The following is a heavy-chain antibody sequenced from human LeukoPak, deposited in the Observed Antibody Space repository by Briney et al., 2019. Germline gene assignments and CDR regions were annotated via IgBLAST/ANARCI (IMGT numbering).Heavy chain of an antibody. CDR2: INHSGST. V-gene: IGHV4-34*01. D-gene: IGHD1-26*01. J-gene: IGHJ2*01. CDR1: GGSFSPYY. Sequence: SETLSLTCAVYGGSFSPYYWSWIRQPPGKGLEWIGEINHSGSTNYNPSLESRVTISVDTSKNQFSLKLSSVTAADTAVYYCARAYSGYGGSFPYWYFDLWGRGTLVTVSS. CDR3: ARAYSGYGGSFPYWYFDL.